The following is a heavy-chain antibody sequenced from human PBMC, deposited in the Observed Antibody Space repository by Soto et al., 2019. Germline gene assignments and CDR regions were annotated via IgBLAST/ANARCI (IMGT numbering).Heavy chain of an antibody. J-gene: IGHJ4*02. CDR3: ARFPRGYSYGHFDY. CDR2: IYYSGST. CDR1: GGSISSYY. Sequence: QVQLQESGPGLVKPSETLSLTCTVSGGSISSYYWSWIRQPPGKGLEWIGYIYYSGSTNYNPSLHSRVTISVDTSKNQFSLKLSSVTAADTAVYYCARFPRGYSYGHFDYWGQGTLVTVSS. V-gene: IGHV4-59*01. D-gene: IGHD5-18*01.